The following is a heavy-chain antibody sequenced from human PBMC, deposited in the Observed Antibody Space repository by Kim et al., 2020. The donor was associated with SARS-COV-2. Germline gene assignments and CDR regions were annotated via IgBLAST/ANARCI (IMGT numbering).Heavy chain of an antibody. D-gene: IGHD3-22*01. V-gene: IGHV3-48*03. J-gene: IGHJ6*02. CDR3: ARITYYYDSSGSYVGGRYAMDV. Sequence: GGSLRLSCAASGFIFSSYEMNWVRQAPGKGLEWASYISSSGQTTYYSDSVKGRFTISRDNAKNSLYLEMTSLRAEDTAVYYCARITYYYDSSGSYVGGRYAMDVWGHGTTVTVSS. CDR2: ISSSGQTT. CDR1: GFIFSSYE.